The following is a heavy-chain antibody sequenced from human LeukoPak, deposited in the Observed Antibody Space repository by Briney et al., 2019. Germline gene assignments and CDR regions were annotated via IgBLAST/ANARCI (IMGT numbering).Heavy chain of an antibody. CDR1: GFTFSNYT. J-gene: IGHJ4*02. CDR2: ISSNGGST. V-gene: IGHV3-64D*09. CDR3: VKGRSGGSYGM. D-gene: IGHD1-26*01. Sequence: PGGSLRLSCSASGFTFSNYTMRWVRQAPGKGLEYVSSISSNGGSTYSADSVKGRFTISRDNSKNTLYLQMSSLRAEDTAVYYCVKGRSGGSYGMWGRGTLLTVSS.